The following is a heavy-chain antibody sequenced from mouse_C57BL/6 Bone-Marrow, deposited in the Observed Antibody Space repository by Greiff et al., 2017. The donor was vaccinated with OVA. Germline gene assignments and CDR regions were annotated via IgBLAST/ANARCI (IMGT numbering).Heavy chain of an antibody. V-gene: IGHV1-80*01. Sequence: QVQLQQSGAELVKPGASVKISCKASGYAFSSYWMNWVQPRPGKGLAWIGQIYPGDGDTNYNGKFKGKATLTADKSSSTAYMQLSSLTSEDSAVYFCARGGLRNYWYFDVWGTGTTVTVAS. J-gene: IGHJ1*03. CDR3: ARGGLRNYWYFDV. CDR2: IYPGDGDT. D-gene: IGHD2-4*01. CDR1: GYAFSSYW.